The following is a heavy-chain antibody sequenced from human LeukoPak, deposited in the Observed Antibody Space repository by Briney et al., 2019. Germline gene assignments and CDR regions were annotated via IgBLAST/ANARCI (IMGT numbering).Heavy chain of an antibody. Sequence: PGGSLRLSCAASGFIFSSYSMNWVRQAPGKGLEWVSYISSSSSTIYYADSVKGRFTISRDNAKNSLYLQMNSLRAEDTAVYYCARRNYDSSGYPTDYYYMDVWGKGTTVTVSS. CDR1: GFIFSSYS. D-gene: IGHD3-22*01. J-gene: IGHJ6*03. CDR2: ISSSSSTI. V-gene: IGHV3-48*04. CDR3: ARRNYDSSGYPTDYYYMDV.